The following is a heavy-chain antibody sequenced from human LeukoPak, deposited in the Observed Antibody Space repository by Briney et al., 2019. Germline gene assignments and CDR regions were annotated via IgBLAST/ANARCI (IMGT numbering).Heavy chain of an antibody. CDR3: ARPEEHGDHVHDAFDI. D-gene: IGHD4-17*01. V-gene: IGHV5-51*01. Sequence: GESLKISCKASGYIFTSYWIGWVRQMPGEGLEWMGIIYPGDSDTRYSPSFQGQVTITADKYISTAYLEWSSMKASDTAMYYCARPEEHGDHVHDAFDIWGEGTMVTVSS. CDR1: GYIFTSYW. J-gene: IGHJ3*02. CDR2: IYPGDSDT.